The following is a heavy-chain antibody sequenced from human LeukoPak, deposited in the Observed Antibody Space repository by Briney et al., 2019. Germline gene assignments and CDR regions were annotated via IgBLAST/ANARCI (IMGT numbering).Heavy chain of an antibody. CDR2: ISSSSSYI. CDR1: GFTFSSYS. CDR3: AREYYYDSRSYFDY. D-gene: IGHD3-22*01. J-gene: IGHJ4*02. Sequence: GGSLRLSCAASGFTFSSYSMNWVRQAPGEGLEWVSSISSSSSYIYYADSVKGRFTISRDNAKNSLYLQMNSLRAEDTAVYYCAREYYYDSRSYFDYWGQGTLVTVSS. V-gene: IGHV3-21*01.